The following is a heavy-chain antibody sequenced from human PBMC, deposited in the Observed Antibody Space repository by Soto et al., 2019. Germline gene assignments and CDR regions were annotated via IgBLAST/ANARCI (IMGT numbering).Heavy chain of an antibody. CDR3: ASVAI. Sequence: GGSLRLSCAAPGFTFSNYWMSWVRQAPGKGLEWVANIKQDGSEKNYVDSVKGRFTISRDNAKNSLDLQMNSLRAEDTAVYYCASVAIWGQGTPVTVSS. CDR1: GFTFSNYW. CDR2: IKQDGSEK. J-gene: IGHJ4*02. V-gene: IGHV3-7*01. D-gene: IGHD5-12*01.